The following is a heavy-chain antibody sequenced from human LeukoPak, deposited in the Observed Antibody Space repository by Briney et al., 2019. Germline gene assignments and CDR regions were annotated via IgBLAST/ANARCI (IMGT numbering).Heavy chain of an antibody. CDR2: ISSSGSTI. D-gene: IGHD3-10*01. J-gene: IGHJ6*02. CDR1: GFTFSSYE. Sequence: QPGGSLRLSCAASGFTFSSYEMNWVRQAPGKGLEWVSYISSSGSTIYYADSVKGRFTISRDNAKNSLYLQMNSLRAEDTAVYYCAREGITMVRGVGAYYYYGMDVWGQGTTVTASS. V-gene: IGHV3-48*03. CDR3: AREGITMVRGVGAYYYYGMDV.